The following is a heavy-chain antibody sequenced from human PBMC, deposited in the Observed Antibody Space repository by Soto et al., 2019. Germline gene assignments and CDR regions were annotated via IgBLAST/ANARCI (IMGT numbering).Heavy chain of an antibody. J-gene: IGHJ6*02. CDR2: ISYAGSDK. Sequence: QVQLEESGGGVVQPGRSLRLSCPGSRFIFSSYTMHXVXXXPXXXXXXVALISYAGSDKYYADSVKGRFTISRDNSKXXXYLXXXXXXXXXXXXXXCAKARRPGXXRFGLDVWGQGTTVTV. V-gene: IGHV3-30-3*01. D-gene: IGHD3-3*01. CDR3: AKARRPGXXRFGLDV. CDR1: RFIFSSYT.